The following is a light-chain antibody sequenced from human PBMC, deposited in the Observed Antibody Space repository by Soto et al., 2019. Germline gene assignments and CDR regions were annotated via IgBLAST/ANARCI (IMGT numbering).Light chain of an antibody. Sequence: EIVLTQSPGTLSLSPGERATLSCRASQSIYLNALAWYQQKPGQTPRLLIYGACTRATDIPDRFSGSGSRTDFALTVSRLEPEDFAMYYCQQYGRSPFTFGPGTRVDLK. CDR3: QQYGRSPFT. CDR2: GAC. CDR1: QSIYLNA. J-gene: IGKJ3*01. V-gene: IGKV3-20*01.